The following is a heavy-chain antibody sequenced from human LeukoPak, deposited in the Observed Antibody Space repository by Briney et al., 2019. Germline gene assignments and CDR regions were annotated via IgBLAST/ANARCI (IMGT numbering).Heavy chain of an antibody. CDR1: GYTYTSYG. D-gene: IGHD5-18*01. CDR3: ARDTAVAYYGMDV. CDR2: ISAYNRNT. J-gene: IGHJ6*02. Sequence: ASVKVSCKASGYTYTSYGISWVRQAPGQGLEWMGWISAYNRNTNYAQKFQDRVTMTTDSSTTTAYMELGSLASDDTALYYCARDTAVAYYGMDVWGQGTTGTVSS. V-gene: IGHV1-18*01.